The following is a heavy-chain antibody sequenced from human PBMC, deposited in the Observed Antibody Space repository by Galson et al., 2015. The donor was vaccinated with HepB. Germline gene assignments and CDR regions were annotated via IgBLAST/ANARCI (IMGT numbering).Heavy chain of an antibody. CDR2: TYYRSKWYN. CDR3: ARDVGYSSGWYQGFYYGMDV. Sequence: CAISGDSVSSKSAAWNWIRQSPSRGLEWLGRTYYRSKWYNDYAVSVKSRITLNPDTSKNQFSLQLNSVTPDDTAVYYCARDVGYSSGWYQGFYYGMDVWGQVTTVTVSS. D-gene: IGHD6-19*01. CDR1: GDSVSSKSAA. J-gene: IGHJ6*02. V-gene: IGHV6-1*01.